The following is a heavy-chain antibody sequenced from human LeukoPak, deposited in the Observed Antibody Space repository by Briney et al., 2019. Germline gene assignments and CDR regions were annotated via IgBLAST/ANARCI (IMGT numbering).Heavy chain of an antibody. J-gene: IGHJ4*02. CDR2: IIPIFGTA. V-gene: IGHV1-69*13. Sequence: ASVNVSCKASGGTFSSYAISWVRQAPGQGLEWMGGIIPIFGTANYAQKFQGRVTITADESTSTAYMELSSLRSEDTAVYYCASLIAARQTVAYWGQGTLVTVSS. CDR1: GGTFSSYA. D-gene: IGHD6-6*01. CDR3: ASLIAARQTVAY.